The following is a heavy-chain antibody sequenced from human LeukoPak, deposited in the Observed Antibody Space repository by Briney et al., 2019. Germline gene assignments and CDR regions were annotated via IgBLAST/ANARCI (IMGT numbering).Heavy chain of an antibody. J-gene: IGHJ3*02. CDR2: INHSGST. CDR3: ARGVNNWNIDVFDI. Sequence: PSETLSLTCAVYGGCFSGYYWSWIRQPPGKGLECIGEINHSGSTNYNPSLKSRVTISVDTSKNQFSLKLSSVTATETAVYFCARGVNNWNIDVFDIWGQGTMVTVSS. D-gene: IGHD1/OR15-1a*01. V-gene: IGHV4-34*01. CDR1: GGCFSGYY.